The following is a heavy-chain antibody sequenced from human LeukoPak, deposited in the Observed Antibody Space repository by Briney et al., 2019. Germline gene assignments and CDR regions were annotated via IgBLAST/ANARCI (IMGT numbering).Heavy chain of an antibody. Sequence: ASVKVSCKASGYTFTSYAISWVRQAPGQGLEWMGWISAYNSNTNYAQKLQGRVTMTTDTSTSTAYMELRSLRSDDTAVYFCARDRCSTTNCYVQNWFDPWGQGTLVTVSS. CDR1: GYTFTSYA. D-gene: IGHD2-2*01. J-gene: IGHJ5*02. CDR2: ISAYNSNT. V-gene: IGHV1-18*01. CDR3: ARDRCSTTNCYVQNWFDP.